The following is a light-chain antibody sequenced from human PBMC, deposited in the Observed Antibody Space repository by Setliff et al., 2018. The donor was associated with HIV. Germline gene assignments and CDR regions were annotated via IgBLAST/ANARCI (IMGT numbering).Light chain of an antibody. CDR3: ASYTRDNSYV. CDR1: SNDIGDYNY. CDR2: DVS. V-gene: IGLV2-14*03. J-gene: IGLJ1*01. Sequence: QSALTQPASVSGPPGQSITISCTGTSNDIGDYNYVSWYQQHPGKAPKLLIYDVSYRPSGVSTRFSGSKSGNTASLIISGLQAEDEADYHCASYTRDNSYVFGTGTKGTVL.